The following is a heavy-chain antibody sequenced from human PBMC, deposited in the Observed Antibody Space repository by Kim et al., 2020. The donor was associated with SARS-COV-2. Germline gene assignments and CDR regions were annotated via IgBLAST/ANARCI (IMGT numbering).Heavy chain of an antibody. CDR2: ISSSSSYI. V-gene: IGHV3-21*01. CDR3: AREGRYSYGYKALDY. Sequence: GGSLRLSCAASGFTFSSYSMNWVRQAPGKGLEWVSSISSSSSYIYYADSVKGRFTISRDNAKNSLYLQMNSLRAEDTAVYYCAREGRYSYGYKALDYWGQGTLVTVSS. CDR1: GFTFSSYS. J-gene: IGHJ4*02. D-gene: IGHD5-18*01.